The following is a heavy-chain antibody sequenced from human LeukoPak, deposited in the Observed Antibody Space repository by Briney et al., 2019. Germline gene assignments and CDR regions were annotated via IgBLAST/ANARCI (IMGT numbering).Heavy chain of an antibody. CDR3: AREPGYYDSSGIRAFDI. Sequence: PGRSLRLACAASGFTFSSYAMHWVGQAPGKGLEWVAVISYDGSNKYYADSVKGRFTISRDNSKNTLYLQMNSLRSDDTAVYYCAREPGYYDSSGIRAFDIWGQGTMVTVSS. CDR2: ISYDGSNK. V-gene: IGHV3-30-3*01. J-gene: IGHJ3*02. CDR1: GFTFSSYA. D-gene: IGHD3-22*01.